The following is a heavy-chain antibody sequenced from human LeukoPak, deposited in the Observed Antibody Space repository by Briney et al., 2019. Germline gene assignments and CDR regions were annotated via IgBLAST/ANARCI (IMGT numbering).Heavy chain of an antibody. CDR3: ATGRSIRYFDY. J-gene: IGHJ4*02. Sequence: SETLSLTCTVSGVSIYNYYWNWIRQSPGKGLEWIGYIHYSGSSSYDPSLKSRVTISVDTSKSQFSLTLTSATAADTAVYYCATGRSIRYFDYWGQGTLLTVSS. D-gene: IGHD3-3*01. V-gene: IGHV4-59*08. CDR2: IHYSGSS. CDR1: GVSIYNYY.